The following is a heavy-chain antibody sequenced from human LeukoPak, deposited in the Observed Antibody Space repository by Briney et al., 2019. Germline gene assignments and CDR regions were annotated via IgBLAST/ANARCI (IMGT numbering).Heavy chain of an antibody. D-gene: IGHD3-22*01. Sequence: GESLKISCKGSGYGFTSYWIGWVRQMPGKGLEWMGIIYPGDSDTRYSPSFQGQVTISADKSISTAYLQWSSLKASDTAMYYCARIMYYYDSSGYLHFDIWGQGTMVTVSS. J-gene: IGHJ3*02. CDR2: IYPGDSDT. CDR3: ARIMYYYDSSGYLHFDI. CDR1: GYGFTSYW. V-gene: IGHV5-51*01.